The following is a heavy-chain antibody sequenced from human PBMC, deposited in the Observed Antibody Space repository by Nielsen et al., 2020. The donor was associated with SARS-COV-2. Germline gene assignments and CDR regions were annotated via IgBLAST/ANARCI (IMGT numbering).Heavy chain of an antibody. J-gene: IGHJ3*02. CDR1: GISITSYW. CDR2: IKEDGSER. D-gene: IGHD5-24*01. CDR3: AREVREGGGYNYDI. Sequence: GGSLRLSCAASGISITSYWMNWVRQVPGKGLEWVASIKEDGSERYFVDSVKGRFTISRDNAKNSLYLRMNSLRAEDTAVYYCAREVREGGGYNYDIWGQGTMVTVSS. V-gene: IGHV3-7*05.